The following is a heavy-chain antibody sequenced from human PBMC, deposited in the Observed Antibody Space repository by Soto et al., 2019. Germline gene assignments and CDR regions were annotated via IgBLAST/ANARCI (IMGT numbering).Heavy chain of an antibody. CDR2: IYYSGST. CDR1: GGSISSHY. D-gene: IGHD3-10*01. Sequence: SETLSLTCTVSGGSISSHYWSWIRQPPGKGLEWIGYIYYSGSTNYNPSLKSRVTISVDTSKNQFPLKLSSVTAADTAVYYCARQYYYGSGSYSWGWFDPWGQGTLVTVSS. V-gene: IGHV4-59*08. J-gene: IGHJ5*02. CDR3: ARQYYYGSGSYSWGWFDP.